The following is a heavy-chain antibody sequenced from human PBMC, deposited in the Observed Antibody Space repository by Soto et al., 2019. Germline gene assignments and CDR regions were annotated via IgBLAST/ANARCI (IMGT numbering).Heavy chain of an antibody. CDR1: GYTFTSYD. D-gene: IGHD3-10*01. V-gene: IGHV1-8*01. Sequence: GASVKVSCKASGYTFTSYDINWVRQATGQGLEWMGWMNPNSGNTGYAQKFQGRVTMTRNTSISTAYMELSSLRSEDTAVYYCARAQRVRGFYNWFDPWGQGTLVTVSS. J-gene: IGHJ5*02. CDR2: MNPNSGNT. CDR3: ARAQRVRGFYNWFDP.